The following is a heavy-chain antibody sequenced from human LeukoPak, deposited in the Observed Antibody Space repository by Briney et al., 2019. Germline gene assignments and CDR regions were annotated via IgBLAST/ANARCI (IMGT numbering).Heavy chain of an antibody. D-gene: IGHD1-26*01. CDR1: GFTFSSCW. Sequence: GGSLRLSCAASGFTFSSCWMHWVRQAPGKGLVWVSRINSDGSSTSYADSVKGRFTISRDNAKNTLYLQMNSLRAEDTAVYYCARSYGAGRFDYWGQGTLVTVSS. J-gene: IGHJ4*02. CDR3: ARSYGAGRFDY. CDR2: INSDGSST. V-gene: IGHV3-74*01.